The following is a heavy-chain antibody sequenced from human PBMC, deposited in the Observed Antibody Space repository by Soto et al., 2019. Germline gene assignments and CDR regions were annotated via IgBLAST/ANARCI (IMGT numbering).Heavy chain of an antibody. CDR2: MFYGVST. Sequence: SETLSLTCTVSGSSINSSGYYWGWIRQPPGKGLEWIGSMFYGVSTYYNPSLKSRVTVSVDTSKNQFSLNLRSVTAADTAVYYCARLPSRHLVDYWGQGTLVTSPQ. CDR1: GSSINSSGYY. CDR3: ARLPSRHLVDY. J-gene: IGHJ4*02. V-gene: IGHV4-39*01. D-gene: IGHD3-3*02.